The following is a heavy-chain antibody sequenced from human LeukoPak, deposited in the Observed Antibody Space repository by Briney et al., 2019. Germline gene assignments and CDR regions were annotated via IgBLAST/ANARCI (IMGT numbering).Heavy chain of an antibody. D-gene: IGHD6-19*01. CDR3: AREIPLAGTFYFDN. Sequence: PGGSLRLSGAASGFTVSSNYMSGVRQAPGKGLEWVSVIYSGGTTYYADSVKGRFIISRDGSGNTLYLQMNSLRVEDTAVYFCAREIPLAGTFYFDNWGQGTLVTVSS. V-gene: IGHV3-53*01. CDR1: GFTVSSNY. CDR2: IYSGGTT. J-gene: IGHJ4*02.